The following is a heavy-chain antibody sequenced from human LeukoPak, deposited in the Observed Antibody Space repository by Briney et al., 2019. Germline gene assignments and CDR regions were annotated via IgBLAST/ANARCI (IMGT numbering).Heavy chain of an antibody. CDR2: VYRSGTT. D-gene: IGHD7-27*01. J-gene: IGHJ4*02. CDR3: ARENWVFDY. CDR1: GYSISSGYH. V-gene: IGHV4-38-2*02. Sequence: SETLSLTCVVYGYSISSGYHWGWIRQPPGKGLEWIGSVYRSGTTYYDPSLKSRVTISVDTPKNQISLKVRSVTAADTAMYYCARENWVFDYWGQGILVTVSS.